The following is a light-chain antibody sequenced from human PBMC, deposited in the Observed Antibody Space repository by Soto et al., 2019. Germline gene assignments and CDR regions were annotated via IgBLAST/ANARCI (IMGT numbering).Light chain of an antibody. CDR2: DAS. CDR1: QSVSRF. V-gene: IGKV3-11*01. CDR3: QQRGNWPPIT. J-gene: IGKJ5*01. Sequence: ETVLTQSPATLSLSPGEGATLSCRASQSVSRFLAWYQQKPGQAPRLLIYDASNRATGIPARFSGSGSGTDFTLTISSLEPEDFAVYYCQQRGNWPPITFGQGTRLDIK.